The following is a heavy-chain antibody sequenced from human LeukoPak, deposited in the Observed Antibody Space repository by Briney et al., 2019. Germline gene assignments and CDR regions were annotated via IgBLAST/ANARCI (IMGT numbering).Heavy chain of an antibody. CDR3: ARLRFDIVVAELQYYYYYYMDV. Sequence: SETLSLTCTVSGGSISSYYWSWIRQPPGKGLEGIGYIYTSGSTNYNPSLKSRVTISVDTSKNQFSLQLRSVTAADTDVYYCARLRFDIVVAELQYYYYYYMDVWGKGTTVTVSS. V-gene: IGHV4-4*09. J-gene: IGHJ6*03. D-gene: IGHD2-2*01. CDR2: IYTSGST. CDR1: GGSISSYY.